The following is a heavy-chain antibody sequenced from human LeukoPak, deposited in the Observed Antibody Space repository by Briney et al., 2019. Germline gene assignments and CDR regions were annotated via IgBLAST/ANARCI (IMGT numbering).Heavy chain of an antibody. CDR1: GFTFSNAW. J-gene: IGHJ3*02. V-gene: IGHV3-15*01. CDR3: AKISTRQWLANWGFDI. D-gene: IGHD6-19*01. CDR2: IRDKNDGGTT. Sequence: GGSLRLSCAASGFTFSNAWMSWVRQAPGKGLEWVARIRDKNDGGTTDYAAPVIGRFTTSRDDSKNTLFLQMNSLRAEDTAVYYCAKISTRQWLANWGFDIWGQGTMVTVSS.